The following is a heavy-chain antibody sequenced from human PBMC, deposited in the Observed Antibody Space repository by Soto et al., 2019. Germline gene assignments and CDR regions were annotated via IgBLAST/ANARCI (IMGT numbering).Heavy chain of an antibody. CDR2: INHSGST. J-gene: IGHJ4*02. CDR1: GGSFSGYY. Sequence: PSETLSLTCAVYGGSFSGYYWSWIRQPPGKGLEWIGEINHSGSTNYNPSLKSRVTISVDTSKNQFSLKLSSVTAADTAVYYCARGNHDSSGYYYFFDYWGQATLVTVSS. V-gene: IGHV4-34*01. D-gene: IGHD3-22*01. CDR3: ARGNHDSSGYYYFFDY.